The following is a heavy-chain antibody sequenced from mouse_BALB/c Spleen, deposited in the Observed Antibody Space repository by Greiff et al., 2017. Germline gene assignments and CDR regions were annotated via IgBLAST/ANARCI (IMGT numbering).Heavy chain of an antibody. V-gene: IGHV5-17*02. Sequence: EVQLVESGGGLVQPGGSRKLSCAASGFTFSSFGMHWVRQAPEKGLEWVAYISSGSSTIYYADTVKGRFTISRDNPKNTLFLQMTSLRSEDTAMYYCARSGNYGYGNYFDYWGKGTTLTVSS. CDR3: ARSGNYGYGNYFDY. J-gene: IGHJ2*01. D-gene: IGHD1-2*01. CDR2: ISSGSSTI. CDR1: GFTFSSFG.